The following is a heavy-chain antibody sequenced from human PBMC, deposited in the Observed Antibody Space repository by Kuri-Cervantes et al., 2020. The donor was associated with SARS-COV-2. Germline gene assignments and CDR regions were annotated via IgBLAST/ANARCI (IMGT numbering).Heavy chain of an antibody. CDR1: GFTFNTYR. J-gene: IGHJ6*02. Sequence: GESLKISCAASGFTFNTYRMHWVRQAPGKGLEWVSVISFDENDKDYADSVQGRFTISRDNSKSTLYLQMNSLRAEDTAVYYCAKGLKRITMILVEVFDDMDVWGQGTTVTVSS. CDR2: ISFDENDK. V-gene: IGHV3-30*18. CDR3: AKGLKRITMILVEVFDDMDV. D-gene: IGHD3-22*01.